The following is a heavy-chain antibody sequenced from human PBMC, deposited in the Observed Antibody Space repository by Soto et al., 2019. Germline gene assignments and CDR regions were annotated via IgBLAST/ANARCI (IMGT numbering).Heavy chain of an antibody. CDR2: ISYRGST. J-gene: IGHJ4*02. D-gene: IGHD3-3*01. CDR3: VGGGQGYDVWSGHSYEDYFDY. CDR1: GRSVSSYY. Sequence: SETLSLPCPVSGRSVSSYYWSWIPQPPGKGLEWVGYISYRGSTNYNPSLKIRVTISVDTSKNQFSLKLSSVNALDTAVYYCVGGGQGYDVWSGHSYEDYFDYWGQGALVTVSS. V-gene: IGHV4-59*02.